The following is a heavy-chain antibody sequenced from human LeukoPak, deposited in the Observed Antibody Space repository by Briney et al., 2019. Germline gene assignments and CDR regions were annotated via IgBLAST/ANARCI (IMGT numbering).Heavy chain of an antibody. CDR3: AKDRVGAILYFDY. J-gene: IGHJ4*02. Sequence: GGSLRLSCAASGFTFSNYAMSWVRQAPGKGLEWVSAISGSGGRTYYADSMKGRFTISRDNSKNTLYLQMNSLRGEDTAVYYCAKDRVGAILYFDYWGQGTLVTVSS. V-gene: IGHV3-23*01. CDR1: GFTFSNYA. D-gene: IGHD1-26*01. CDR2: ISGSGGRT.